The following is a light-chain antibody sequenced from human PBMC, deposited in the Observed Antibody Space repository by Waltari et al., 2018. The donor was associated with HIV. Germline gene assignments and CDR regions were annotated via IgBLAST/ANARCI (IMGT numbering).Light chain of an antibody. CDR2: SNI. J-gene: IGLJ3*02. CDR3: SAWDASLGAWM. CDR1: TSNIGTNN. Sequence: QSVLTQPPSASGTPGQRIIISCSGSTSNIGTNNVNWYQQLPGTTPRLLMHSNIPRPSGVPDRFSGSRSGTSASLASSGLQSEDEADYYCSAWDASLGAWMFGGGTKLTVL. V-gene: IGLV1-44*01.